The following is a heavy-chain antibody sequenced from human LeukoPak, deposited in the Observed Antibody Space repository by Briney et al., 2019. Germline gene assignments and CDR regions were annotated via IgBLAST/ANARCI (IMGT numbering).Heavy chain of an antibody. V-gene: IGHV3-7*03. D-gene: IGHD2-15*01. CDR2: IKKDGSEK. CDR3: TTDTWYSAGH. J-gene: IGHJ4*02. CDR1: GFIFSGSW. Sequence: GGSLRLSCTASGFIFSGSWMAWIRQAPGKGLEWVAIIKKDGSEKYYVDSMKGRLTISRDNAKNSLFLQMNSLRAEDTAIYYCTTDTWYSAGHWGQGTLVTVSS.